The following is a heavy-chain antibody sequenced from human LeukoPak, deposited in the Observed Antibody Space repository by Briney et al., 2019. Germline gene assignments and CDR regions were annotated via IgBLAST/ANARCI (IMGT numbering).Heavy chain of an antibody. CDR1: GGSISSSSYY. Sequence: SETLSLTCTVSGGSISSSSYYWGWIRQPPGKGLEWIGSIYYSGSTYYNPSLKSRVTISVDTSKNQFSLKLSSVTAADTAVYYCASQTPSYDFWSDYYLRYYFDYWGQGTLVTVSS. J-gene: IGHJ4*02. D-gene: IGHD3-3*01. CDR2: IYYSGST. CDR3: ASQTPSYDFWSDYYLRYYFDY. V-gene: IGHV4-39*07.